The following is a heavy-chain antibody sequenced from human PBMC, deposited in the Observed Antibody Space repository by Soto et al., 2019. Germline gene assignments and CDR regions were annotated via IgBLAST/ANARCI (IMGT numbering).Heavy chain of an antibody. CDR1: GFTFSSYG. CDR2: IWYDGSNK. Sequence: QVPLVESGGGVVQPGRSLRLSCAASGFTFSSYGMHWVRQAPGKGLEWVAVIWYDGSNKYYADSVKGRFTISRDNSRKALLLQLNRLKAEGTAVYYCARDPQTSVVVVAAIVEVIDVWGQGTTVAVSS. J-gene: IGHJ6*02. D-gene: IGHD2-15*01. V-gene: IGHV3-33*01. CDR3: ARDPQTSVVVVAAIVEVIDV.